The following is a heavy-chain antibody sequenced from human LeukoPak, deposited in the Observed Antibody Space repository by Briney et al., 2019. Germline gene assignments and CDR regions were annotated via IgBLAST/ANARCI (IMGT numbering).Heavy chain of an antibody. J-gene: IGHJ6*03. CDR3: ARVPHSADSGSYFSGYYYYYMDV. CDR1: GYSISSGYC. D-gene: IGHD1-26*01. V-gene: IGHV4-38-2*02. Sequence: PSETLSLTCTVSGYSISSGYCWGWIRPPPGKGLEWIGSIYHSGSTYYNPSLKSRVTISVDTSKNQFSLKLSSVTAADTAVYYCARVPHSADSGSYFSGYYYYYMDVWGKGTTVTVSS. CDR2: IYHSGST.